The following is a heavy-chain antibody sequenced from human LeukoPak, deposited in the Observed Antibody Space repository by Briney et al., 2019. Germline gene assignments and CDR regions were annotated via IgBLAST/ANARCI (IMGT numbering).Heavy chain of an antibody. J-gene: IGHJ4*02. D-gene: IGHD7-27*01. Sequence: SETLSLTCTVSGGSISSYYWSWIRQPPGKGLEWIGYIYYSGSTNYNPSLKSRVTISVDTSKNQFSLELSSVTAADTAVYYCARETGGFTFDYWGQGTLVTVSS. V-gene: IGHV4-59*01. CDR2: IYYSGST. CDR3: ARETGGFTFDY. CDR1: GGSISSYY.